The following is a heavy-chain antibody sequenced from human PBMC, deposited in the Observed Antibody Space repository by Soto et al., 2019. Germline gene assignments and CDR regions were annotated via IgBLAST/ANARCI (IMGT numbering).Heavy chain of an antibody. Sequence: QVQLQESGPGLVKPSETLSLTCTVSGGSFKSGSYSWSWIRQPPGKGLEWIGYVYHTGRTSYNPSLKGRVSISMDTSKNHFSLNLDSVTAADKAVYFCARDFAHFDSWGQGTLVTVSS. V-gene: IGHV4-61*03. J-gene: IGHJ4*02. D-gene: IGHD3-3*01. CDR2: VYHTGRT. CDR1: GGSFKSGSYS. CDR3: ARDFAHFDS.